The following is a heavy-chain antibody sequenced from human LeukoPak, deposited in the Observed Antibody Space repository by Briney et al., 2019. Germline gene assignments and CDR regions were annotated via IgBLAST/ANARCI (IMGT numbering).Heavy chain of an antibody. J-gene: IGHJ6*02. V-gene: IGHV4-31*03. CDR3: ARDRGDGMDV. CDR2: IYYSGST. CDR1: GGSISSGGYY. Sequence: SQTLSLTCTVSGGSISSGGYYWSWIRQHPGKGLEWIGYIYYSGSTYYNPSLKSRVTISVDTSKNQFSLKLSSVTAADSAVYYCARDRGDGMDVWGQGTTVTVSS.